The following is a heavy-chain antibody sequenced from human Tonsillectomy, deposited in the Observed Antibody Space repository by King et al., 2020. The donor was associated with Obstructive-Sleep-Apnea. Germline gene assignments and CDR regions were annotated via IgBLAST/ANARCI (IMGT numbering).Heavy chain of an antibody. J-gene: IGHJ4*02. V-gene: IGHV4-59*01. CDR3: AREGGSGSYSEY. CDR2: GYSSGST. Sequence: VQLQESGPGLVKPSENLSLNCTVSDGSISNYYWSWIRQPPGKGLEWIGYGYSSGSTNYNPSLKSRVTISVDTSKNQYSLKLSSVTAADTAVYYCAREGGSGSYSEYWGQGILVTVSS. D-gene: IGHD3-10*01. CDR1: DGSISNYY.